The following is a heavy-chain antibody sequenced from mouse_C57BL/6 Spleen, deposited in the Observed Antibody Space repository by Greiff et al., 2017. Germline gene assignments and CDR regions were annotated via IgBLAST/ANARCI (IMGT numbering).Heavy chain of an antibody. Sequence: DVQLVESGGGLVKPGGSLKLSCAASGFTFSDYGMHWVRQAPEKGLEWVAYISRGSSTIYYAATVKGRFTISRDNAKNTLFLQMTSLRSEATTMYCCAKYFDVWGTGTTVTVSS. CDR2: ISRGSSTI. V-gene: IGHV5-17*01. CDR1: GFTFSDYG. J-gene: IGHJ1*03. CDR3: AKYFDV.